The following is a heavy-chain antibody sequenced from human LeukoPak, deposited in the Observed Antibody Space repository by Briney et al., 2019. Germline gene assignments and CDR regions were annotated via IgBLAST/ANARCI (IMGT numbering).Heavy chain of an antibody. CDR2: ISSSSSYI. Sequence: GGSLRLSCAASGFTFSSYSMNSVRQAPGKRLEWVSSISSSSSYIYYADSVKGRFTISRNNAKNSLYLQMNSLRAEDTAVYSCARGDDILTGAVDYWGQGTLVTVSS. V-gene: IGHV3-21*01. D-gene: IGHD3-9*01. CDR3: ARGDDILTGAVDY. J-gene: IGHJ4*02. CDR1: GFTFSSYS.